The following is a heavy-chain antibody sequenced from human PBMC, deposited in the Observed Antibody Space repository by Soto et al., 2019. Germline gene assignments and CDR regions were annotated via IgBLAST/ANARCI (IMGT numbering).Heavy chain of an antibody. CDR1: GISLSTDAVG. Sequence: QITLKESGPTLVKPTQTLTLTCTFSGISLSTDAVGVAWIRQPPGKALEWLALTYWDADKRYSPSLKSRLTIIKDTSKNQVVLTMTTMDPVDTATYYCAHRGEVATIISDAFDIWGPGTAVTVSS. J-gene: IGHJ3*02. D-gene: IGHD5-12*01. CDR3: AHRGEVATIISDAFDI. V-gene: IGHV2-5*02. CDR2: TYWDADK.